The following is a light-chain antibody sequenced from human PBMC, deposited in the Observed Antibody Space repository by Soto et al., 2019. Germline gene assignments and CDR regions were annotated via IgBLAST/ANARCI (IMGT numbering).Light chain of an antibody. CDR3: QQVNSYPLT. V-gene: IGKV1-9*01. CDR2: TAT. Sequence: DIRMTQALSLLAASVRDSVTIPCLDSQGINQYVAWYQQKPGKAPKLLIYTATVLQGGVPSRFSGTGSGTEFILTISSLQPEDFATYYCQQVNSYPLTFGGGTKVDIK. CDR1: QGINQY. J-gene: IGKJ4*01.